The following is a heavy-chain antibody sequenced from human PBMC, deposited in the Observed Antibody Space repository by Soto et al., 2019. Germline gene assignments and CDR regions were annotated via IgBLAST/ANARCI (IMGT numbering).Heavy chain of an antibody. D-gene: IGHD3-3*01. CDR3: AKGPTIFGVVISYSHYYGMQV. CDR1: VFTVSSSA. Sequence: PVGSLRLSCASSVFTVSSSAMSWVRQSPGKWLEWVSAISSSGGTTYYADSVKGRFTISRDNSKNTLYVQMNSLRVEDTAVYYCAKGPTIFGVVISYSHYYGMQVLGHGTTVNVSS. J-gene: IGHJ6*01. V-gene: IGHV3-23*01. CDR2: ISSSGGTT.